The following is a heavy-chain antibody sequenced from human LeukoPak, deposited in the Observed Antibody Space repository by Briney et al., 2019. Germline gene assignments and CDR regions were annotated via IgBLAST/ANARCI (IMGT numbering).Heavy chain of an antibody. Sequence: GGSLRLSCAASGFTFSTYAMTWVRQAPGKGLEWVSYISSSSSTIYYADSVKGRFTISRDNAKNSLYLQMNSLRDEDTAVYYCARHSSPGCSSTSCPRGFDYWGQGTLVTVSS. CDR2: ISSSSSTI. D-gene: IGHD2-2*01. V-gene: IGHV3-48*02. J-gene: IGHJ4*02. CDR3: ARHSSPGCSSTSCPRGFDY. CDR1: GFTFSTYA.